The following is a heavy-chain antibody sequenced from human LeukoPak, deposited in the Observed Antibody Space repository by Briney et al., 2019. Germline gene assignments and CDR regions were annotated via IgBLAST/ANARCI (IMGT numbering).Heavy chain of an antibody. Sequence: SETLSLTCAVYGGSFSGYYWSWIRQPPGKGLEWIGEINHSGSTNYNPSLKSRVTISVDTSKNQCSLKLSSVTAADTAVYYCARIGSGYYRPWGQGTLVTVSS. CDR3: ARIGSGYYRP. J-gene: IGHJ5*02. CDR2: INHSGST. CDR1: GGSFSGYY. D-gene: IGHD3-3*01. V-gene: IGHV4-34*01.